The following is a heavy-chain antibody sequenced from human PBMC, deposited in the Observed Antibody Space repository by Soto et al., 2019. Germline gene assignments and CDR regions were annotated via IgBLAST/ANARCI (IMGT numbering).Heavy chain of an antibody. D-gene: IGHD1-7*01. V-gene: IGHV1-18*01. J-gene: IGHJ6*02. CDR1: GYTFTSYG. Sequence: ASVKVSCKASGYTFTSYGISWVRQAPGQGLEWMGWISAYNGNTNYAKKLQGRVTMTTDTSTSTAYMELRSLRSDDTAVYYCARDLAGTTPNYYYYGMDVWGQGTTVTVSS. CDR3: ARDLAGTTPNYYYYGMDV. CDR2: ISAYNGNT.